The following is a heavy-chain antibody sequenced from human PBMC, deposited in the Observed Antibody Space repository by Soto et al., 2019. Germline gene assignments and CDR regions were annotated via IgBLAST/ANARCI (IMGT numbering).Heavy chain of an antibody. D-gene: IGHD2-15*01. V-gene: IGHV1-46*03. CDR1: GYTFTSYY. CDR2: INPSGGST. CDR3: ARDRGDIVVVVAATPGWFDP. J-gene: IGHJ5*02. Sequence: ASVKVSCKASGYTFTSYYMHWVRQAPGQGLEWMGIINPSGGSTSYAQKFQGRVTMTRDTSTSTVYMELSSLRSEDTAVYYCARDRGDIVVVVAATPGWFDPWGQGTLVTVSS.